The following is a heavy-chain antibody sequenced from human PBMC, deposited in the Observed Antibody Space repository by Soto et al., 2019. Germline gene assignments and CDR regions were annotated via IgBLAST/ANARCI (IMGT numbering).Heavy chain of an antibody. V-gene: IGHV3-74*01. CDR2: INSDGSST. CDR3: ARGGSLNWYFDL. CDR1: GFTFSSYW. J-gene: IGHJ2*01. D-gene: IGHD1-26*01. Sequence: EVPLVESGGGLVQPGGSLRLSCAASGFTFSSYWMHWVRQAPGKGLVWVSRINSDGSSTSYADSVKGRFTISRDNAKNTRYLQMNSLRAEDTAVYYCARGGSLNWYFDLWGRGTLVTVSS.